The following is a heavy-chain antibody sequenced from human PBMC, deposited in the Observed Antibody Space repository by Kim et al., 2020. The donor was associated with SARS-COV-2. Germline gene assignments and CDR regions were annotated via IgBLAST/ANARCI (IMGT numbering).Heavy chain of an antibody. Sequence: GGSLRLSCAASGFTFSNAWMSWVRQAPGKGLEWVGRIKSKTDGGTTDYAAPVKGRFTISRDDSKNTLYLQMNSLKTEDTAVYYCTTPPSSIAAAGTVSYPSGYYYYYGMDVWGQGTTVTVSS. CDR2: IKSKTDGGTT. CDR1: GFTFSNAW. J-gene: IGHJ6*02. CDR3: TTPPSSIAAAGTVSYPSGYYYYYGMDV. V-gene: IGHV3-15*01. D-gene: IGHD6-13*01.